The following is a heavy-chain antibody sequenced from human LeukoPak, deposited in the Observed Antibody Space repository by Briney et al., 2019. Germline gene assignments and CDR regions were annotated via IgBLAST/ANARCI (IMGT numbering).Heavy chain of an antibody. CDR1: GGSISSYY. V-gene: IGHV4-59*01. CDR3: ARDSSSGWYVSYFDY. J-gene: IGHJ4*02. Sequence: PSETLSLTCTVSGGSISSYYWSWIRQPPGKGLEWIGYIYYSGSTNYNPSLKSRVTVSVDTSKNQFSLKLSSVTAADTAVYYCARDSSSGWYVSYFDYWGQGTLVTVSS. D-gene: IGHD6-19*01. CDR2: IYYSGST.